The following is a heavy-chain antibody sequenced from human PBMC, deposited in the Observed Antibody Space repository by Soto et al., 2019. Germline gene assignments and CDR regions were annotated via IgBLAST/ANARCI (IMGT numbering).Heavy chain of an antibody. CDR3: ARGLQLEADYSYGMDV. J-gene: IGHJ6*02. D-gene: IGHD6-13*01. CDR2: IIPILGIA. V-gene: IGHV1-69*02. Sequence: QVQLVQSGAEVKKPGSSVKVSCKASGGTFSSYTISWVRQAPGQGLEWMGRIIPILGIANYAQKFQGRVTITADKSTSTDYMELSSLRSEDTAVYYCARGLQLEADYSYGMDVWGQGTTVTVSS. CDR1: GGTFSSYT.